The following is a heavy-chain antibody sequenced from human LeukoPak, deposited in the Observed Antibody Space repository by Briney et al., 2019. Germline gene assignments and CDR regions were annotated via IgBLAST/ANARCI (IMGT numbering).Heavy chain of an antibody. CDR2: IYPGDSDT. D-gene: IGHD6-6*01. Sequence: GESLKISCKAFGYNFLYSWIGWVRPMPGKGLEWMGIIYPGDSDTRYNPSFEGHVTISADTSLSIVYLQWSSLKASDSAMYYCARFLDARHPDFWGQGALVTVSS. J-gene: IGHJ4*02. CDR1: GYNFLYSW. V-gene: IGHV5-51*01. CDR3: ARFLDARHPDF.